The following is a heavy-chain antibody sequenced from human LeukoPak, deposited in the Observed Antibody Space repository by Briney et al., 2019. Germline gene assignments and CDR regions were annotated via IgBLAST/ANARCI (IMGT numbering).Heavy chain of an antibody. J-gene: IGHJ4*02. CDR3: ARDNTPALYGGMVY. CDR2: IWYDGSNK. D-gene: IGHD4-23*01. V-gene: IGHV3-33*01. CDR1: GFTFSSYG. Sequence: PGGSLRLSRAASGFTFSSYGMHWVRQAPGKGLEWVAVIWYDGSNKYYADSVKGRFTISRDNSKNTLYLQMNSLRAEDTAVYYCARDNTPALYGGMVYWGQGTLVTVSS.